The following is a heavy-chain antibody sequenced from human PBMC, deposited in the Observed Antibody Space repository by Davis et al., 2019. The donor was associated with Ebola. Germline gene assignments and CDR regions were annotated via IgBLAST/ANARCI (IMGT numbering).Heavy chain of an antibody. J-gene: IGHJ6*02. CDR2: INSDGSST. CDR3: ARGDSSSSIFYYYGMDV. CDR1: GFTFSSYW. D-gene: IGHD6-6*01. V-gene: IGHV3-74*01. Sequence: GESLKISCAASGFTFSSYWMHWVRQAPGKGLVWVSRINSDGSSTSYADSVKGRFTISRDNAKNTLYLQMNSLRAGDTAVYYCARGDSSSSIFYYYGMDVWGQGTTVTVSS.